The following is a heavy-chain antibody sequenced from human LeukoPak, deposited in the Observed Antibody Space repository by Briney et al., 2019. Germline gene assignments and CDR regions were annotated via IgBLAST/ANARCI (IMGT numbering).Heavy chain of an antibody. Sequence: ASVKVSCKASGYTFNSHGITWVRQAPGQGLEWMGWISTYNGNTNYAQKLQGRVTITTDTSTSTVYMELRSLRSDDTAVYYCARDQYYDSKGWFDPWGQGTLVTVHS. CDR2: ISTYNGNT. V-gene: IGHV1-18*01. CDR3: ARDQYYDSKGWFDP. CDR1: GYTFNSHG. D-gene: IGHD3-16*01. J-gene: IGHJ5*02.